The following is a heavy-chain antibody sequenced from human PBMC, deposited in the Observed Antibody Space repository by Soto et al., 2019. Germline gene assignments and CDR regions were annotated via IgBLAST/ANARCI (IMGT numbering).Heavy chain of an antibody. CDR3: ARILGGIDY. V-gene: IGHV3-66*01. CDR1: GFTVGTNY. CDR2: IYKDGSI. D-gene: IGHD3-16*01. J-gene: IGHJ4*02. Sequence: EVQPVESGGGLVQPGGSLRLSCAASGFTVGTNYMTWVRQAPGKGLEWVSVIYKDGSIYYEDSVKGRFTISRDNSKNTLYLQMNSLRDEDTGVYFCARILGGIDYWGQGTLVTVSS.